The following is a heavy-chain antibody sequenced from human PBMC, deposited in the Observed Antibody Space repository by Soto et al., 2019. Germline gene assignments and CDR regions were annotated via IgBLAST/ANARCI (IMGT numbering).Heavy chain of an antibody. CDR1: GGSFSGYY. J-gene: IGHJ5*02. CDR2: INHSGST. Sequence: ASETLSLTCAVYGGSFSGYYWSWIRQPPGKGLEWIGEINHSGSTNYNPSLKSRVTISVDTSKNQFSLKLSSVTAADTAVYYCARVAVIAAAGTNWFDPWGQGTLVTVSS. CDR3: ARVAVIAAAGTNWFDP. V-gene: IGHV4-34*01. D-gene: IGHD6-13*01.